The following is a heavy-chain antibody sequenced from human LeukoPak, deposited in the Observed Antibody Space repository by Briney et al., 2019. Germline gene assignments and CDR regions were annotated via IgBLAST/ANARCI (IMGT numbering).Heavy chain of an antibody. CDR3: ASTDRDSSGWYEGKTFDY. CDR1: GYSFASYW. J-gene: IGHJ4*02. Sequence: GESLKISCKGSGYSFASYWIGWVRQMPGKGLEWMGVIYPGDFDTRYSPSFQGQVTISADKSISTAYVQWSSLKASDTAMYYCASTDRDSSGWYEGKTFDYWGQGTLVTVSS. V-gene: IGHV5-51*01. CDR2: IYPGDFDT. D-gene: IGHD6-19*01.